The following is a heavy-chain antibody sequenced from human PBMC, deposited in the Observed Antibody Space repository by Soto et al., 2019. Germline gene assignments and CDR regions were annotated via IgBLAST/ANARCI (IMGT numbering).Heavy chain of an antibody. CDR3: ASHFGRMRDSGWHRTGGWFDP. V-gene: IGHV5-51*01. Sequence: PGESLKIACKGSGYSFTSYWIGWVRQMPGKGLGWMGIIYPGDSDTRYSPSFQRQVTISADKSISTAYLQWSSLKASATALYYCASHFGRMRDSGWHRTGGWFDPWGQGTLVSVPS. J-gene: IGHJ5*02. CDR2: IYPGDSDT. D-gene: IGHD6-19*01. CDR1: GYSFTSYW.